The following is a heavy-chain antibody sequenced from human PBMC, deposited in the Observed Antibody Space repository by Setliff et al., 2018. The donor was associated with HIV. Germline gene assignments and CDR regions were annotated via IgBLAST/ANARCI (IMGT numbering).Heavy chain of an antibody. V-gene: IGHV4-59*01. CDR3: ARGIYGGDSRPFDY. CDR1: GGSISAYY. J-gene: IGHJ4*02. CDR2: IYYNGNT. Sequence: SETLSLTCTVSGGSISAYYWSWIRQPAGKGLEWIGYIYYNGNTNYNPTLNSRGTISVDTSKNQFSLKLTSVTAADTAVYYCARGIYGGDSRPFDYWGQGTLVTVSS. D-gene: IGHD2-21*02.